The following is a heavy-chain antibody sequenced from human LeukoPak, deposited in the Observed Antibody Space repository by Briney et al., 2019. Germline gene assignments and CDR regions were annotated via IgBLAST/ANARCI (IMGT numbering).Heavy chain of an antibody. CDR2: IHYSGSI. D-gene: IGHD3-3*01. V-gene: IGHV4-59*01. J-gene: IGHJ4*02. CDR3: ACLSTPTIFGVVNFDY. CDR1: GASISSYY. Sequence: PSEALSLTCTVSGASISSYYWSWIRQPPGKGLEWIGYIHYSGSINYNPSLKSRVSMSVDTSKNQFSLKLSSMTAADTAVYYCACLSTPTIFGVVNFDYWGQGTLVTVSS.